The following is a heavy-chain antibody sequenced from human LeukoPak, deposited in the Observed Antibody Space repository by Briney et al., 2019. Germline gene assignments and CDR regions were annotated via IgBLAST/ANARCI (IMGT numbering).Heavy chain of an antibody. CDR1: GFTFSSYY. V-gene: IGHV3-21*01. J-gene: IGHJ4*02. CDR2: ISSSSSYM. Sequence: GGSLRLSCAASGFTFSSYYMNWVRQAPGKGLEWVSSISSSSSYMFYADSVKGRFTISRDNAENSLYLQMNSLRAGDTAVYYCARDRGSGWHTFDYWGQGTLVTVSS. CDR3: ARDRGSGWHTFDY. D-gene: IGHD6-19*01.